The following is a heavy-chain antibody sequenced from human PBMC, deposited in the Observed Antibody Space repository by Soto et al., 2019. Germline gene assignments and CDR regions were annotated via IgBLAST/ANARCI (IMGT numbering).Heavy chain of an antibody. D-gene: IGHD3-22*01. CDR3: AREDISGTSYFDD. CDR1: GAPVSSETHF. J-gene: IGHJ4*02. CDR2: MYYSGIT. V-gene: IGHV4-61*01. Sequence: QVQLQESGPGLVKPSETLSLTCTVSGAPVSSETHFWAWIRQHPGKGLEWIGYMYYSGITNANPALKSRVTLAVDRSRNQLSLSLNSVTAADTAVYYCAREDISGTSYFDDWGPGMQVTVSS.